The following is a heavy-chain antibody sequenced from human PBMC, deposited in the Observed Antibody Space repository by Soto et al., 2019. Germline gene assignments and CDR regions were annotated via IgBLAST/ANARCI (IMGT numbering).Heavy chain of an antibody. Sequence: QVQLQESGPGLVKPSETLSLTCTVSGGSISSYYWSWIRQPPGKGLEWIGYIYYSGSTNYNPSLKGRVTLSVDTSKNQFSLKLSSVTAADTAVYYCASSITMVRGVTQNDAFDIWGQGTMVTVSS. J-gene: IGHJ3*02. D-gene: IGHD3-10*01. CDR1: GGSISSYY. CDR2: IYYSGST. CDR3: ASSITMVRGVTQNDAFDI. V-gene: IGHV4-59*01.